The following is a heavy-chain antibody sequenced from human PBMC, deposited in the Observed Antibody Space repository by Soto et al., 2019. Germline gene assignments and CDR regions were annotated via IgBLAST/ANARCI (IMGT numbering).Heavy chain of an antibody. J-gene: IGHJ4*02. CDR1: GGSISGSY. CDR2: VYYTGST. CDR3: ARSVAVPGAYIVY. D-gene: IGHD6-19*01. V-gene: IGHV4-59*01. Sequence: TSETLSLTCSVSGGSISGSYWSWIRQSPGKGPEWLGYVYYTGSTNYSPSLRSRVSISVDTSKNEFSLRLSSVTAADTAVYFCARSVAVPGAYIVYGGPGTLLTVSS.